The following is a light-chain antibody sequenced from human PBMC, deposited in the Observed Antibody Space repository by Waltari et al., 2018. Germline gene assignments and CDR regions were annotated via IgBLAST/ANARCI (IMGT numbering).Light chain of an antibody. Sequence: EVVMTQSPATLSVSPGERATLSCRASQSVSSNLAWYQPKPGQAPRLLLYDASTRATGIPARFSGNGAGTEFTLTISSLQSEDFALYYCQQYDNWPPVTFGGGTRVAIK. J-gene: IGKJ4*01. CDR2: DAS. CDR3: QQYDNWPPVT. CDR1: QSVSSN. V-gene: IGKV3-15*01.